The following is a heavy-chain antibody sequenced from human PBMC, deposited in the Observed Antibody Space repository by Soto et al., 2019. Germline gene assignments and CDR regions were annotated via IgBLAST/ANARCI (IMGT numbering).Heavy chain of an antibody. V-gene: IGHV1-69*12. CDR3: AGAYCGGDCPAGYFQH. D-gene: IGHD2-21*02. CDR2: IIPIFGTA. Sequence: QVQLVQSGAEVKKPGSSVQVSCKASGGTFSSYAISWVRQAPGQGLEWMGGIIPIFGTANYAQKFQGRVTITADESTSTADMELSSLRSEDTAVYYCAGAYCGGDCPAGYFQHWGQGTLVTVSS. J-gene: IGHJ1*01. CDR1: GGTFSSYA.